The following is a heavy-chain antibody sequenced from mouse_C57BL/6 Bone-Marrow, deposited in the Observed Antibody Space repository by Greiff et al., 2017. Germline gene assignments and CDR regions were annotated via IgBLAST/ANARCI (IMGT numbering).Heavy chain of an antibody. Sequence: QVHVKQSGAELVKPGASVKMSCKASGYTFTSYWITWVKQRPGQGLEWIGDIYPGSGSTNYNEKFKSKATLTVDTSSSTAYMQLSSLTSEDSAVYYCAKGGDFDDWGQGTTLTVSS. J-gene: IGHJ2*01. V-gene: IGHV1-55*01. CDR1: GYTFTSYW. CDR3: AKGGDFDD. CDR2: IYPGSGST.